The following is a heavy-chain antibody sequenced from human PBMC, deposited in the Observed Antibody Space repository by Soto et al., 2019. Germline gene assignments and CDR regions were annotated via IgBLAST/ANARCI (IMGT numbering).Heavy chain of an antibody. Sequence: QVQLQQWGAGLLKPSETLFLTCAVYGGSFSGYYWSWIRQPPGKGLEWIGEINHSGSTNYNPSLKSRVTISVDTSKNQFSLKLSSVTAADTAVYYCARSELLWFGESGLRYNWFDPWGQGTLVTVSS. CDR2: INHSGST. CDR3: ARSELLWFGESGLRYNWFDP. J-gene: IGHJ5*02. CDR1: GGSFSGYY. D-gene: IGHD3-10*01. V-gene: IGHV4-34*01.